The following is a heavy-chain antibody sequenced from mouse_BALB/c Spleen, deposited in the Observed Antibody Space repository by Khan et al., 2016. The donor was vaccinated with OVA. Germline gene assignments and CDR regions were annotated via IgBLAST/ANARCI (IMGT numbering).Heavy chain of an antibody. J-gene: IGHJ1*01. V-gene: IGHV5-6-3*01. Sequence: EVELVESGGGLVQPGGSLKLSCAASGFTFSGYGMSWVRQTPDKRLELVATINSNGGTSYYPDSVKGRFTIYRDNAKNTLHLQMSSLKSEDTAMYYCARVYYRYDEGYWYFGVWGAGTTVTVSS. CDR3: ARVYYRYDEGYWYFGV. CDR2: INSNGGTS. CDR1: GFTFSGYG. D-gene: IGHD2-14*01.